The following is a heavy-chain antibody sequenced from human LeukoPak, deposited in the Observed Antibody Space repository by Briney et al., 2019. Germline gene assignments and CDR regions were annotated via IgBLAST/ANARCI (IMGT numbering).Heavy chain of an antibody. D-gene: IGHD6-13*01. J-gene: IGHJ4*02. V-gene: IGHV4-59*08. CDR2: IYYSGNT. CDR1: GGSISSYY. Sequence: PSETLSLTCTVSGGSISSYYWTWVRQPPGMRLEWIGYIYYSGNTNYNPSLKSRVTISLDTSRNQFSLKLSSVTAADTAVYYCARRARATAGGDYFDYWGQGTVVTVSS. CDR3: ARRARATAGGDYFDY.